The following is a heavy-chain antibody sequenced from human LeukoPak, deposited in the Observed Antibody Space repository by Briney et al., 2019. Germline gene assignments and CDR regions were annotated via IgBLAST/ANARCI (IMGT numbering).Heavy chain of an antibody. CDR1: GGTFSSYA. CDR3: ARGGSSHYYYYYGMDV. CDR2: INPNSGGT. D-gene: IGHD6-19*01. Sequence: GASVKVSCKASGGTFSSYAISWVRQAPGQGLEWMGWINPNSGGTNYAQKFQGRVTMTRDTSISTAYMELSRLRSDDTAVYYCARGGSSHYYYYYGMDVWGQGTTVTVSS. V-gene: IGHV1-2*02. J-gene: IGHJ6*02.